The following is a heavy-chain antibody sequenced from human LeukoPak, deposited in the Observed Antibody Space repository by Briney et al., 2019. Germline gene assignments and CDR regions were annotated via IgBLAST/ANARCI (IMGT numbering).Heavy chain of an antibody. Sequence: ASVKVSCKGSGYTFTTYGISWVRQAPGQGLEWMGWISGYNGETNYAQNLQGRVTMTTDTSTSTAYLELRNLRSDDTAVYYCARDLPRVAVAAYTYWGQGTLVTVSS. CDR3: ARDLPRVAVAAYTY. D-gene: IGHD6-19*01. V-gene: IGHV1-18*01. CDR1: GYTFTTYG. J-gene: IGHJ4*02. CDR2: ISGYNGET.